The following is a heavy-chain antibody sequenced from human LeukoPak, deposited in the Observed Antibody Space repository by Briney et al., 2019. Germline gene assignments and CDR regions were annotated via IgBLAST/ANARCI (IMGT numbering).Heavy chain of an antibody. CDR1: GFTFSAYW. CDR2: IREDGSEK. CDR3: ARESIVVVPTTMDDASDI. Sequence: GGSLRLSCAGSGFTFSAYWMSWVRQAPGKGLEWVATIREDGSEKYYVDSVKGRFTISRDNAKNALYLQMHSLRVEDTAVYYCARESIVVVPTTMDDASDIWGQGTMVTVSS. D-gene: IGHD2-2*01. J-gene: IGHJ3*02. V-gene: IGHV3-7*01.